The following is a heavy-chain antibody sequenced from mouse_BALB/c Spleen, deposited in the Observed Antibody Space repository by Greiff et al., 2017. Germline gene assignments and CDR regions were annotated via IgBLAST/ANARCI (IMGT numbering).Heavy chain of an antibody. CDR2: IYPGSGST. Sequence: LKQPGSELVRPGASVKLSRQASGYTFPSYRMHWVKQRPGQGLEWIGNIYPGSGSTNYDEKFKSKATLTVDTSSSTAYMQLSSLTSEDSAVYYCTRGEVRKIYYAMDYWGQGTSVTVSS. J-gene: IGHJ4*01. CDR3: TRGEVRKIYYAMDY. D-gene: IGHD2-14*01. V-gene: IGHV1S22*01. CDR1: GYTFPSYR.